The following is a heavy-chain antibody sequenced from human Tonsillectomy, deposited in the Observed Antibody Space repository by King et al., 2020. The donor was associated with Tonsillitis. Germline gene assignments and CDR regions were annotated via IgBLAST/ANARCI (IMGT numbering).Heavy chain of an antibody. CDR2: IYYSGTT. CDR1: GGSISSGDSF. Sequence: VQLQESGPGLVKPSQTLSLTCTVSGGSISSGDSFWSWIRQPPGKGLEWIGYIYYSGTTYYNPSLKSRVSISVDTSKNQFSLKLTSVSAADTAAYYCARLGCDGGSCYTNWFDPWGQGTLVTVSS. D-gene: IGHD2-15*01. CDR3: ARLGCDGGSCYTNWFDP. V-gene: IGHV4-30-4*01. J-gene: IGHJ5*02.